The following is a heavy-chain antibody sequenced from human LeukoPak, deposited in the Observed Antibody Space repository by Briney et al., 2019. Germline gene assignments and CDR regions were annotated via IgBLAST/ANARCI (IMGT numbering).Heavy chain of an antibody. J-gene: IGHJ4*02. D-gene: IGHD3-9*01. CDR1: GFTFSSYG. CDR2: IWYDGSNK. V-gene: IGHV3-33*01. Sequence: PGGSLRLSCAASGFTFSSYGMHWVRQAPGKGLEWVAVIWYDGSNKYYADSVKGRFTISRDNSKNTLYLQMYSLRAEDTAVYYCARDIPGQIRYLFDYWGQGTLVTVSS. CDR3: ARDIPGQIRYLFDY.